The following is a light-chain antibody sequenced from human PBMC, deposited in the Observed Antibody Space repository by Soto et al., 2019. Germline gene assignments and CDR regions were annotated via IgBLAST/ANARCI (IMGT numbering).Light chain of an antibody. V-gene: IGKV3D-15*01. Sequence: IVLTQSPASLSVSPGERVTLSCRASQSVNSHLAWYQQKPGPAPRLLILGESTRPTGTPARFSGSGSGTDFTLTISSLQSEEFALEYCQQYNNWPLTVGGGTKVEIK. CDR3: QQYNNWPLT. J-gene: IGKJ4*01. CDR2: GES. CDR1: QSVNSH.